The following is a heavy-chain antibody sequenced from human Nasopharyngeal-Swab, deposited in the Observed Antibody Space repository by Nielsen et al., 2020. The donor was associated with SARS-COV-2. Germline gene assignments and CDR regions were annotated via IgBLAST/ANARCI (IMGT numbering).Heavy chain of an antibody. CDR2: IRSSSSYI. V-gene: IGHV3-21*01. Sequence: GESLKISCAASGFTFSSYSMNWVRQAPGKGLEWVSSIRSSSSYIYYADSVKGRLTISRDNAKNSLYLQMNSLRAEDTAVYYCARDGRGKDFDYWGQGTLVTVSS. CDR1: GFTFSSYS. J-gene: IGHJ4*02. CDR3: ARDGRGKDFDY. D-gene: IGHD3-16*01.